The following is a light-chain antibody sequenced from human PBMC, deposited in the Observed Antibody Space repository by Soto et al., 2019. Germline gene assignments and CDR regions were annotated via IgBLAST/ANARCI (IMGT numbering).Light chain of an antibody. CDR2: DAS. V-gene: IGKV1-5*01. J-gene: IGKJ1*01. Sequence: DIQMTQSPSTLSASIGDRVTVTCRASQTINNWLAWYQQKPGKAPKLLIYDASTLEGEVPSRFGASGSGTDFTLTITSLQPDDSATYYCQQYNSYPWTFGQGTKMEI. CDR3: QQYNSYPWT. CDR1: QTINNW.